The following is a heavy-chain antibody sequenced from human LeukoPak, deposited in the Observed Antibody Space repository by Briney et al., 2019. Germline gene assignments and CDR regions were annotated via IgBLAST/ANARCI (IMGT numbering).Heavy chain of an antibody. CDR1: GGSFSGYY. D-gene: IGHD6-19*01. CDR2: INHSGSA. J-gene: IGHJ4*02. CDR3: ARSSGWYVSHYFDY. V-gene: IGHV4-34*01. Sequence: SETLSLTCAVYGGSFSGYYWSWIRQPPGKGLEWIGEINHSGSANYNPSLKSRVTISVDTSKNQISLKLSSVTAADTAVSYCARSSGWYVSHYFDYWGQGTLVNVSS.